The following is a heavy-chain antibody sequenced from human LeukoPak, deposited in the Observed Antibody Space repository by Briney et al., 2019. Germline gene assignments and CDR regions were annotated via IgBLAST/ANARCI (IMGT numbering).Heavy chain of an antibody. CDR3: ARVGDYGDAPTIDY. Sequence: SDTLSLTCTVSDGFITNYYWSWIRQPPGKGLEWIGYIYYSGSINYNPSLKSRVTISVDTSKNQFSLKLSSVTAADTAVYYCARVGDYGDAPTIDYWGQGTLVTVSS. D-gene: IGHD4-17*01. CDR2: IYYSGSI. CDR1: DGFITNYY. J-gene: IGHJ4*02. V-gene: IGHV4-59*07.